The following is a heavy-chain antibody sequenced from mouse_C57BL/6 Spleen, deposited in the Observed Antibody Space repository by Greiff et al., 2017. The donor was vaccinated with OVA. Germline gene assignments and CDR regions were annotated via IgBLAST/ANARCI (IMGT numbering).Heavy chain of an antibody. Sequence: DVHLVESGGGLVKPGGSLKLSCAASGFTFSDYGMHWVRQAPEKGLEWVAYISSGSSTIYYADTVKGRFTISVDNAKNTLFLQMTSLRSEDTAMYYCARYYYDDWFAYWGQGTLVTVSA. V-gene: IGHV5-17*01. CDR3: ARYYYDDWFAY. D-gene: IGHD2-4*01. J-gene: IGHJ3*01. CDR1: GFTFSDYG. CDR2: ISSGSSTI.